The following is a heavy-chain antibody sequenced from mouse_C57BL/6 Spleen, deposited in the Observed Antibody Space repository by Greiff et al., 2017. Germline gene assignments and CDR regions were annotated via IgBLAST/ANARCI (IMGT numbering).Heavy chain of an antibody. CDR2: IDPSDSET. CDR3: ARRDYYGSSPSFAY. V-gene: IGHV1-52*01. CDR1: GYTFTSYW. Sequence: QVQLQQPGAELVRPGSSVKLSCKASGYTFTSYWMHWVKQRPIQGLEWIGNIDPSDSETHYNQKFKDKATLTVDKSSSTAYMQLSSLTSEDSAVYYCARRDYYGSSPSFAYWGQGTLVTVSA. D-gene: IGHD1-1*01. J-gene: IGHJ3*01.